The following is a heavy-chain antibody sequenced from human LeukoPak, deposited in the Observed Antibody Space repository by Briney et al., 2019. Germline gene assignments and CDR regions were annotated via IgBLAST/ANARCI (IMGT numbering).Heavy chain of an antibody. CDR2: IYYSGST. CDR1: GGSISSGDYY. J-gene: IGHJ4*02. D-gene: IGHD3-10*01. V-gene: IGHV4-30-4*08. CDR3: ARETPPYYYGSGSSSNFDY. Sequence: SQTLSLTCTVSGGSISSGDYYWSWIRQPPGKGQEWIGYIYYSGSTYYNPSLKSRVTISVDTSKNQFSLKLSSVTAADTAVYYCARETPPYYYGSGSSSNFDYWGQGTLVTVSS.